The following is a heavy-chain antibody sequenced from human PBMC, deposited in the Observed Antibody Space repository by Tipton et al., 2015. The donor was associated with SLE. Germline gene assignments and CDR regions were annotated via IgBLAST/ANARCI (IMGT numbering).Heavy chain of an antibody. CDR1: GDTFNNYA. CDR3: ARDESGFKDFFDY. Sequence: QSGPEVKKPGSSVKVSCKASGDTFNNYAVAWVRQAPGQGLEWMGGILPLFGTADYGQKFQGRVTITTDESTNTGYLELTSLRSDDTAIYYCARDESGFKDFFDYWGQGTLVTVSS. J-gene: IGHJ4*02. CDR2: ILPLFGTA. D-gene: IGHD5-12*01. V-gene: IGHV1-69*05.